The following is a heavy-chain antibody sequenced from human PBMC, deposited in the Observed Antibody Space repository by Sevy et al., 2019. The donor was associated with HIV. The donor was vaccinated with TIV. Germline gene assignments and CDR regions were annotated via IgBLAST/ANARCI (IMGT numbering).Heavy chain of an antibody. CDR2: ISDRGSTR. J-gene: IGHJ3*02. CDR3: TRQYSLPYCSSTHCPPAAFDI. Sequence: GGSLRLSCSASRFTFSNYEMMWVRQAPGKGLEWISYISDRGSTRYHSDSVKGRFTISRDNGKNALYLQMSSLRAEDTALYYCTRQYSLPYCSSTHCPPAAFDIWGQGTMVTVSS. V-gene: IGHV3-48*03. CDR1: RFTFSNYE. D-gene: IGHD2-2*01.